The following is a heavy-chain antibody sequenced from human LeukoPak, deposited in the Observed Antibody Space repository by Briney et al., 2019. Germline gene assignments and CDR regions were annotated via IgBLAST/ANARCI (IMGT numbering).Heavy chain of an antibody. CDR3: AREPRPRPQLGYCSSTSCSRPYYFDY. V-gene: IGHV4-59*12. CDR1: GGSISSYY. Sequence: SETLSLTCTVSGGSISSYYWSWIRQPPGNGLEWIGYIYYSGSTNYNPSLKSRVTISVDTSKNQFSLKLSSVTAADTAVYYCAREPRPRPQLGYCSSTSCSRPYYFDYWGQGTLVTVSS. D-gene: IGHD2-2*01. J-gene: IGHJ4*02. CDR2: IYYSGST.